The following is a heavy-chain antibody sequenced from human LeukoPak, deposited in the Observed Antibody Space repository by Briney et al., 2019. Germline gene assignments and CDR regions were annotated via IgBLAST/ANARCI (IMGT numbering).Heavy chain of an antibody. V-gene: IGHV3-21*04. J-gene: IGHJ4*02. CDR1: GFTFNTYS. CDR2: IDSSGGYM. D-gene: IGHD3-10*01. Sequence: PGGSLRLSCEASGFTFNTYSMNWARQAPGKGLEWVSSIDSSGGYMFYADSVKGRFIISRDNAKDSLYLQMNSLRAEDTAIYYCAKDLVTGSLDYWGQGTLVTVSS. CDR3: AKDLVTGSLDY.